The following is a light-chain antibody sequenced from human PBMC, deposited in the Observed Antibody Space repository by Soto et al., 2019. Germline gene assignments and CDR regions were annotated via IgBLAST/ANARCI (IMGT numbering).Light chain of an antibody. V-gene: IGKV3-15*01. CDR1: QSVSSN. CDR2: GAS. J-gene: IGKJ3*01. Sequence: EIVMTQSPATLSVSPGGRATLSCRASQSVSSNLAWYQQKPGQATRLLIYGASTRATGIPARFSGSGSRTEFTLTISSLQSEDFAVYYCQQYNNWPFTFGPGTKVDIK. CDR3: QQYNNWPFT.